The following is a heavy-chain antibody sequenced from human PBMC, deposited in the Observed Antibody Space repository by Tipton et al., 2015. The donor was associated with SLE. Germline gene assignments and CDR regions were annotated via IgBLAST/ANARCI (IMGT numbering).Heavy chain of an antibody. CDR1: GGSSSGYY. CDR2: INHSGST. Sequence: TLSLTCAVYGGSSSGYYWSWIRQPPGKGLGWIGEINHSGSTNYNPSLKSRVTISVDTSKNQFSLKLSSVTAADTAVYYCARHMRRRWGSGMAAKIDAFDIWGQGTMVTVSS. D-gene: IGHD3-10*01. V-gene: IGHV4-34*01. J-gene: IGHJ3*02. CDR3: ARHMRRRWGSGMAAKIDAFDI.